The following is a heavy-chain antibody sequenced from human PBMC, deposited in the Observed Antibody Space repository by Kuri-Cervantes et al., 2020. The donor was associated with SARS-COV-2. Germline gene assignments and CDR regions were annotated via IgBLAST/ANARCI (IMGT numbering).Heavy chain of an antibody. J-gene: IGHJ4*02. CDR3: ARDRGSYPYYFDY. Sequence: SVTVSCKASGGTFSSYAISWVRQAPGQGLEWMGGIIPIFGTANYAQKFQGRVTITADESTSTAYMELSSLRSEDTAVYYCARDRGSYPYYFDYWGQGTLVTVSS. CDR1: GGTFSSYA. CDR2: IIPIFGTA. V-gene: IGHV1-69*13. D-gene: IGHD1-26*01.